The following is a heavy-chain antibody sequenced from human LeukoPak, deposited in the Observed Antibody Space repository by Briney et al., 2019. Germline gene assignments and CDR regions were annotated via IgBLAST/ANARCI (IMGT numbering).Heavy chain of an antibody. J-gene: IGHJ4*02. CDR3: ARGGEYLRFVDY. CDR2: INHSGST. V-gene: IGHV4-34*01. CDR1: GGSFGGYY. D-gene: IGHD3-3*01. Sequence: SETLSLTCAVYGGSFGGYYWSWIRQPPGKGLEWIGEINHSGSTNYNPSLKSRVTISVDTSKNQFSLKLSSVTAADTAVYYCARGGEYLRFVDYWGQGTLVTVPS.